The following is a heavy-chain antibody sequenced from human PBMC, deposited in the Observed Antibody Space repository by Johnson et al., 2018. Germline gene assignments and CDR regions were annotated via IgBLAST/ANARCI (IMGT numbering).Heavy chain of an antibody. CDR1: GFTFDDYA. Sequence: VQLVESGGGLVQPGRSLRLSCAASGFTFDDYAMHWVLQAPGKGLEWVSGISWNRCSIGYADSVEGRFTIARDNAKNSLYLKMNSPRAEDTALYYCARVRHGSGPSRAFDIWGQGTMVTVSS. CDR2: ISWNRCSI. D-gene: IGHD3-10*01. V-gene: IGHV3-9*01. J-gene: IGHJ3*02. CDR3: ARVRHGSGPSRAFDI.